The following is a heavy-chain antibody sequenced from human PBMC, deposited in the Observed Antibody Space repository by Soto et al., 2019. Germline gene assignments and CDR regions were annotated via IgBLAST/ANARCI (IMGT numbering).Heavy chain of an antibody. CDR1: GFTCSSYD. CDR3: VRRVSGNYDY. Sequence: EVQLAESGGGMVQPGGSLRLSCVASGFTCSSYDMHWVRQAPGTGLEYVSSISSNGGTTYYGNSVKGRFTISRDNSKNTLYLQMGSLRAEDMAVYYCVRRVSGNYDYWGQGTLVTVSS. CDR2: ISSNGGTT. J-gene: IGHJ4*02. D-gene: IGHD1-7*01. V-gene: IGHV3-64*01.